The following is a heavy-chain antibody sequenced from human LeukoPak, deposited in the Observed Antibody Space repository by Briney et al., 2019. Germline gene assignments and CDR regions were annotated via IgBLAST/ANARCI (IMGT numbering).Heavy chain of an antibody. D-gene: IGHD3-22*01. CDR1: GYTFTDYY. Sequence: ASVKISRKVSGYTFTDYYMHWVQQAPGKGLEWMGLVDPEDGETIYAEKFQGRVTITADTSTDTAYMELSSLRSEDTAVYYCATVDSSGYYNWFDPWGQGTLVTVSS. V-gene: IGHV1-69-2*01. J-gene: IGHJ5*02. CDR3: ATVDSSGYYNWFDP. CDR2: VDPEDGET.